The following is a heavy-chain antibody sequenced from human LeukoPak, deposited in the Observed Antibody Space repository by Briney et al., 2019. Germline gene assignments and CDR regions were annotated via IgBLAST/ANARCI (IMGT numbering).Heavy chain of an antibody. CDR2: ISSRSATI. J-gene: IGHJ4*02. V-gene: IGHV3-48*01. Sequence: PGGSLRLSCAASGFTFSSYSMNWVRQAPGEGLEWVSYISSRSATIYYADSVKGRFTISRDNAKNSLYLQMNSLRAEGTAVYYCARDPLSSSSFVLWGQGSLVSVSS. CDR3: ARDPLSSSSFVL. D-gene: IGHD6-13*01. CDR1: GFTFSSYS.